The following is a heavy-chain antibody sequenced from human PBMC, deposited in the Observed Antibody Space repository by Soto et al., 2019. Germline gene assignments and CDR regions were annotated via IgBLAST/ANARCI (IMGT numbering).Heavy chain of an antibody. CDR1: GGSISSYY. D-gene: IGHD4-17*01. CDR2: IYYSGST. CDR3: ARDSDYGDYAGNAFDI. Sequence: QVQLQESGPGLVKPSETLSLXCTVSGGSISSYYWSWIRQPPGKGLEWIGYIYYSGSTNYNPSLKSRVTISVDTSKNQFSLKLSSVTAADTAVYYCARDSDYGDYAGNAFDIWGQGTMVTVSS. V-gene: IGHV4-59*01. J-gene: IGHJ3*02.